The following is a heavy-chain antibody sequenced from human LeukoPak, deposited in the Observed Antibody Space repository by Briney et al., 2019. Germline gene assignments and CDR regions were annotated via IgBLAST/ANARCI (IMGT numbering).Heavy chain of an antibody. CDR3: AREDSSGYFAFDI. D-gene: IGHD3-22*01. CDR2: INPNSGGT. CDR1: GYTFTGYY. J-gene: IGHJ3*02. Sequence: ATVKVSCKASGYTFTGYYMHWVRQAPGQRLEWMGWINPNSGGTNYAQKFQGRVTMTRDTSISTAYMELSRLRSDDTAVYYCAREDSSGYFAFDIWGQGTMVTVSS. V-gene: IGHV1-2*02.